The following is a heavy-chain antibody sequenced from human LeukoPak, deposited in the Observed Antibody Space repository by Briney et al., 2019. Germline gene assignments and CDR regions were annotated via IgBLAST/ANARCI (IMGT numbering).Heavy chain of an antibody. J-gene: IGHJ3*02. CDR3: ARNYDILTGDAFDI. V-gene: IGHV3-74*01. CDR1: GFTFSSYW. CDR2: INSDGSST. D-gene: IGHD3-9*01. Sequence: GGSLRLSCAASGFTFSSYWMHWVRQAPGKGLVWVSSINSDGSSTSYADSVKGRFTISRDNAKNTLYLQMNSLRAEDTAVYYCARNYDILTGDAFDIWGQGTMVTVSS.